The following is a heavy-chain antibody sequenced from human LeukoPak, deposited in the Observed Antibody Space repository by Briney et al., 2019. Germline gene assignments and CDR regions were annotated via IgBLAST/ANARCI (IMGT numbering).Heavy chain of an antibody. Sequence: GSLRLSLSASGFTFATSWMAWVRQAPGKGLEWVALMNQDGSKTLFVDSVKGRFAISRDNGKNSLYLQMDSLRAEDTAVYFCTRDPSHGALDIWGQGTTVTVSS. V-gene: IGHV3-7*01. CDR1: GFTFATSW. J-gene: IGHJ3*02. CDR3: TRDPSHGALDI. CDR2: MNQDGSKT.